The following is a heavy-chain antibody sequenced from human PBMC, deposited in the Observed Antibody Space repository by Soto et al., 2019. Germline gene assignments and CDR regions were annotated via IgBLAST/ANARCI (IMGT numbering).Heavy chain of an antibody. V-gene: IGHV3-30*18. J-gene: IGHJ6*02. CDR3: AKDGHYGSGSYYYGMDV. CDR2: ISYDGSNK. CDR1: GFTFSSYG. D-gene: IGHD3-10*01. Sequence: GGSLRLSCAASGFTFSSYGMHWVRQAPGKGLEWVAGISYDGSNKYYADSVKGRFTISRDNSKNTLYLQMNSLRAEDTAVYYCAKDGHYGSGSYYYGMDVWGQGTTVTVSS.